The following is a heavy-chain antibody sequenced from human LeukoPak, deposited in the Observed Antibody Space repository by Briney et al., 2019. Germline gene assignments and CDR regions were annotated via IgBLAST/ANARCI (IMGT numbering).Heavy chain of an antibody. CDR1: GFTFDDYG. CDR2: INWNGGST. D-gene: IGHD4-17*01. CDR3: ARVYRDDYGDYEYFDY. V-gene: IGHV3-20*01. Sequence: PGGSLRLSCAASGFTFDDYGMSWVRQAPGKGLEWVSGINWNGGSTGYADSEKGRFTISRDNAKNSLYLQMNSLRAEDTALYHCARVYRDDYGDYEYFDYWGQGTLVTVSS. J-gene: IGHJ4*02.